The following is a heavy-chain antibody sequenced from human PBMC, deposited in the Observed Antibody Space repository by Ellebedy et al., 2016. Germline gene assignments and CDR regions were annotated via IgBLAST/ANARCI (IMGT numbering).Heavy chain of an antibody. J-gene: IGHJ2*01. V-gene: IGHV1-46*01. CDR2: INPSGGST. CDR3: ARGGSGTDWYFDL. D-gene: IGHD6-13*01. Sequence: ASVKVSCKASGYTFTSYYMHWVRQAPGRGLEWMGLINPSGGSTTYAQKLQGRVTMTRDTSTSTVYMELTSLRSEDTAVYYCARGGSGTDWYFDLWGRGTLVTVSS. CDR1: GYTFTSYY.